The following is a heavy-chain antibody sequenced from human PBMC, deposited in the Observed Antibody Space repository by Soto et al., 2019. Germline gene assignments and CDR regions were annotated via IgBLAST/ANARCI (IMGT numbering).Heavy chain of an antibody. CDR3: AKKGLGSLATYCNYGDCHYAFDL. CDR2: VSGGGDGT. CDR1: GFTFTNYA. Sequence: EVQLLESGGGLVQPGGYLRLSCAASGFTFTNYAMSWVRQAPGKGLEWVSTVSGGGDGTYYADSVKGRFSTSRDNSRNTVYLQMNSLRAEDTAVYYCAKKGLGSLATYCNYGDCHYAFDLWGQGTIVTVSS. J-gene: IGHJ3*01. V-gene: IGHV3-23*01. D-gene: IGHD2-21*02.